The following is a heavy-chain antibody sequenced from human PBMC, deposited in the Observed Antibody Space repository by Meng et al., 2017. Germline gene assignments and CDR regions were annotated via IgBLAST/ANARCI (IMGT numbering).Heavy chain of an antibody. CDR3: ARGRYSSGWDRFDY. Sequence: QGHWPWPGPGLGKTSGTRSLTCAVSGGFISSSNWWSWVRQPPVKGLEWIGEIYHSGSTNYNPSLKSRVTISVDKSKNQFSLKLSYVTAADTAVYYCARGRYSSGWDRFDYWGQGTLVTVSS. V-gene: IGHV4-4*02. CDR2: IYHSGST. J-gene: IGHJ4*02. D-gene: IGHD6-19*01. CDR1: GGFISSSNW.